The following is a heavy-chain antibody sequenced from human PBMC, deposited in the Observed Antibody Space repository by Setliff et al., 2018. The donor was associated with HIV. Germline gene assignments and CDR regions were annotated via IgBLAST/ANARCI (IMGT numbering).Heavy chain of an antibody. CDR3: ARPLWSQSSDAFSI. D-gene: IGHD2-21*01. CDR1: GYSFTTHW. Sequence: HGESLKISCETSGYSFTTHWIGWVRQMPGKGLEWMGVIYPGDSHTTYSPSFQGQVTISANKSISTAYLQWSSLKASDTAMYYCARPLWSQSSDAFSIWGQGTTVTVSS. J-gene: IGHJ6*02. V-gene: IGHV5-51*01. CDR2: IYPGDSHT.